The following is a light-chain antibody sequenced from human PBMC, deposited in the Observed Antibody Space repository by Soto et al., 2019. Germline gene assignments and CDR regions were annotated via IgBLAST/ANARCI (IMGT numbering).Light chain of an antibody. V-gene: IGKV2-30*01. Sequence: DVVMTQSPLSLPVTLGQPASISCRSSQSLVFSDGNTYLSWYQQRPGQSPRRLIYRISNRDSGVPDRFGGSGSDTDFTLEISRVEAEDVGVYFCMQCSHWPRTFGQGTKVDNK. CDR3: MQCSHWPRT. J-gene: IGKJ1*01. CDR1: QSLVFSDGNTY. CDR2: RIS.